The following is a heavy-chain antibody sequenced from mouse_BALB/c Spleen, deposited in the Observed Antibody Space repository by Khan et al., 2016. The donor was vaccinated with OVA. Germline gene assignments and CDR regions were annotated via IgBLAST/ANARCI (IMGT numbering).Heavy chain of an antibody. D-gene: IGHD1-2*01. V-gene: IGHV5-17*02. CDR1: GFTFSSFG. Sequence: EVELVESGGGLVQPGGSRKLSCAASGFTFSSFGMHWVRQAPEKGLAWVAYISSGSSTIYYADSVKGRFTISRDNPKNTLFLQMTSLRSEDTAMYYCASPVITTAKGAMDYWGQGTSVTVSS. J-gene: IGHJ4*01. CDR2: ISSGSSTI. CDR3: ASPVITTAKGAMDY.